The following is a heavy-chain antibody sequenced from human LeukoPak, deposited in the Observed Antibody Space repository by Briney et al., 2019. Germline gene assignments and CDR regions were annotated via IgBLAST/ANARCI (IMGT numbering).Heavy chain of an antibody. CDR2: ITAGGAT. V-gene: IGHV3-15*01. D-gene: IGHD4-17*01. J-gene: IGHJ4*02. CDR1: GFTFSNAW. CDR3: TSNRIPSTAVTTWY. Sequence: GGSLRLSCVASGFTFSNAWMNWVRQAPGKGLELLGRITAGGATDYAAPVKGRFTISRDNSENTLYLQVNNLKTEDTAVYYCTSNRIPSTAVTTWYWGQGTLVTVSS.